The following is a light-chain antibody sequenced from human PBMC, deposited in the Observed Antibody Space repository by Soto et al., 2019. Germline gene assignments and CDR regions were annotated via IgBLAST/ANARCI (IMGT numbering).Light chain of an antibody. V-gene: IGLV2-14*03. CDR3: SSYTSSNTLE. CDR1: SSDVCAYDY. Sequence: QSALTQSASVSGSPGQSITISCTGSSSDVCAYDYVSWYQQHPGKAPKLMIYDVSSRPSGVSYRFSGSKSDNTASLTISGLQPDDEAYYYCSSYTSSNTLEFGGGTKLTVL. J-gene: IGLJ2*01. CDR2: DVS.